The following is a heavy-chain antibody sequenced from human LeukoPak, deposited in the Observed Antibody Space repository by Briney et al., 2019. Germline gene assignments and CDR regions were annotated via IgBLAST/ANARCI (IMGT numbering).Heavy chain of an antibody. CDR3: ARGPHPHMFWVSDY. D-gene: IGHD3-10*02. Sequence: GGSLRLSCAASGFTFNSCAMSWVRQAPGKGLEWVSTISDSGTSTFYADSVKGRFTISRDNSKNTLYVQMNSLRAEDTAVYYCARGPHPHMFWVSDYWGQGTLVTVSS. CDR1: GFTFNSCA. V-gene: IGHV3-23*01. CDR2: ISDSGTST. J-gene: IGHJ4*02.